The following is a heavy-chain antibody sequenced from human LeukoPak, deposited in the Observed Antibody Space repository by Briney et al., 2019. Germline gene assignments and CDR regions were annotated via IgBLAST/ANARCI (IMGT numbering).Heavy chain of an antibody. D-gene: IGHD5-18*01. CDR3: ATFGDTAIVFDY. J-gene: IGHJ4*02. V-gene: IGHV4-39*01. CDR1: GGSISSSSYY. Sequence: SETLSLTCTVSGGSISSSSYYWGWIRQPPGKGLEWIGSIYYSGSTYYNPSLKSRVTISVDTSKNQFSLKLSSVTAADTAVYYCATFGDTAIVFDYWGQGTLVTVSS. CDR2: IYYSGST.